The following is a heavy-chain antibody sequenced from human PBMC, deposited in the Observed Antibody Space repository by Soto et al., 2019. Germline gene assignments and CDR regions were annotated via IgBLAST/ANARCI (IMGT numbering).Heavy chain of an antibody. J-gene: IGHJ6*02. Sequence: ASVKVSCKASGYTFTGYYMHWVRQAPGQGLEWMGWINPNSGGTNYAQKFQGWVTMTTDTSTSTAYMELRSLRSDDTAVYYCAREDDFGVYYYYGMDVWGQGTTVTVSS. CDR1: GYTFTGYY. D-gene: IGHD3-3*01. CDR3: AREDDFGVYYYYGMDV. CDR2: INPNSGGT. V-gene: IGHV1-2*04.